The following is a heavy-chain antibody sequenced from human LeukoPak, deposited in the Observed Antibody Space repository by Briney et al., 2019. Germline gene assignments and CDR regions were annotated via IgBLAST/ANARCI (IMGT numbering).Heavy chain of an antibody. J-gene: IGHJ4*02. D-gene: IGHD3-10*01. CDR3: AKGPMVRGVSRSDYFDY. Sequence: GGSLRLSCAASGFTFSSYSMNWVRQAPGKGLEWVSSISSSSSYIYYADSVKGRFTISRDDSKNTLYLQMNSLRAEDTAVYYCAKGPMVRGVSRSDYFDYWGQGTLVTVSS. V-gene: IGHV3-21*01. CDR1: GFTFSSYS. CDR2: ISSSSSYI.